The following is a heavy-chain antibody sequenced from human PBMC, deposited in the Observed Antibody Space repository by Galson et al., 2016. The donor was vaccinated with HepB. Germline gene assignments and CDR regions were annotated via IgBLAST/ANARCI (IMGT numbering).Heavy chain of an antibody. V-gene: IGHV4-59*01. Sequence: SETLSLTCTVSGSSISSSFWSWIRQPPGKGLEWIGCFYYSRSTNHNPSLKRRVTISGDTSKNQFSLRLTSVTSADTAVYYCAGGFGAAWELPRYWGHGTLVTVSS. CDR3: AGGFGAAWELPRY. J-gene: IGHJ4*01. CDR1: GSSISSSF. D-gene: IGHD1-26*01. CDR2: FYYSRST.